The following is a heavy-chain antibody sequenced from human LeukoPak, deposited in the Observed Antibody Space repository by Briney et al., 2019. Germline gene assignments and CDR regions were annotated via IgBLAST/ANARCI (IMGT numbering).Heavy chain of an antibody. CDR3: ARDVRRNYYYDSSGSSDY. D-gene: IGHD3-22*01. CDR2: IKQDGSEK. V-gene: IGHV3-7*01. J-gene: IGHJ4*02. CDR1: GFTFSSYW. Sequence: LPGGSLRLSCAASGFTFSSYWMSWVRQAPGKGLEWVANIKQDGSEKYYVDSVKGRFTISRDNAKNSLYLQMNSLRAEDTAVYYCARDVRRNYYYDSSGSSDYWGQGTLVTVSS.